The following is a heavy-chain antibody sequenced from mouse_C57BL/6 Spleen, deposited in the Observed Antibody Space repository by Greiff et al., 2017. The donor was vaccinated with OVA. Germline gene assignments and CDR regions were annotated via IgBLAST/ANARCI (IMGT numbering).Heavy chain of an antibody. CDR3: ARDDGYSWFAY. Sequence: EVQVVESGGGLVQPGRSLRLSCATSGFTFSDFYMEWVRQAPGKGLEWIAASRNKANDYTTEYSASVKGRFIVSRDTSQSILYLQMNALRAEDTAIYYCARDDGYSWFAYWGQGTLVTVSA. J-gene: IGHJ3*01. D-gene: IGHD2-3*01. CDR1: GFTFSDFY. CDR2: SRNKANDYTT. V-gene: IGHV7-1*01.